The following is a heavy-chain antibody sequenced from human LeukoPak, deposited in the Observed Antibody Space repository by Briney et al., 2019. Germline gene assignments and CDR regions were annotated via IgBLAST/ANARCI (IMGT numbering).Heavy chain of an antibody. J-gene: IGHJ4*02. D-gene: IGHD3-22*01. V-gene: IGHV3-23*01. CDR1: GFTFSSYA. Sequence: GGSLRLSCAASGFTFSSYAMSWVRQAPGKGLEWVSAISGSGGSTYYADSGKGRFTISRDNSKNTLYLQMNSMRAEDTAVYYCAKRTDSSGYYYVDYWGQGTLVTVSS. CDR2: ISGSGGST. CDR3: AKRTDSSGYYYVDY.